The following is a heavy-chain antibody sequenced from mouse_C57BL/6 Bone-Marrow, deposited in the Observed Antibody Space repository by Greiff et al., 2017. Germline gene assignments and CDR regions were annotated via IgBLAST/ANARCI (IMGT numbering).Heavy chain of an antibody. CDR2: ISYDGSN. J-gene: IGHJ1*03. D-gene: IGHD1-1*01. V-gene: IGHV3-6*01. CDR1: GYSITSGYY. Sequence: EVKLVESGPGLVKPSQSLSLTCSVTGYSITSGYYWNWIRQFPGNKLEWMGYISYDGSNNYNPSLKNRISITRDTSKNQFFLKLNSVTTEDTATYYCAKAHYYGSSTYWYFDVWGTGTTVTVSS. CDR3: AKAHYYGSSTYWYFDV.